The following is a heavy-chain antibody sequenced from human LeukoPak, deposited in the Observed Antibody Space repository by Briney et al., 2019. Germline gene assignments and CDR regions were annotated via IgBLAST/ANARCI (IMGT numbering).Heavy chain of an antibody. J-gene: IGHJ3*02. CDR1: GYTLTELS. CDR3: APRLCYYGSRSDAFDI. D-gene: IGHD3-10*01. Sequence: ASVKVSCKVSGYTLTELSMHWVRQAPGKGLEWMGGFDPEDGETIYAQKFQGRVTMTEDTSTDTAYMELSSLRSEDTAVYYCAPRLCYYGSRSDAFDIWGQGTMVTVSS. V-gene: IGHV1-24*01. CDR2: FDPEDGET.